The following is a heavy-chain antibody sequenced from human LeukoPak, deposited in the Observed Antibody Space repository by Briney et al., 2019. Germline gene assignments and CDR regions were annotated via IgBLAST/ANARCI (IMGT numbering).Heavy chain of an antibody. CDR3: AREMNTYYYGSGSYYGY. Sequence: GGSLRLSRAASGFTFSSYWMSWVRQAPGKGLVWVANIKQDGSEKYYVDSVKGRFTISRDNAKNSLYLQMNSLRAEDTAVYYCAREMNTYYYGSGSYYGYWGQGTLVTVSS. CDR2: IKQDGSEK. J-gene: IGHJ4*02. D-gene: IGHD3-10*01. CDR1: GFTFSSYW. V-gene: IGHV3-7*03.